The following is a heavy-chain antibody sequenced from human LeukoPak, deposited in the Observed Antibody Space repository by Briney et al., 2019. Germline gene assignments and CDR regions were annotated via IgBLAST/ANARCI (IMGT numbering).Heavy chain of an antibody. CDR2: ISSSSSYI. J-gene: IGHJ3*02. Sequence: GGSLRLSCAASGFTFSSYSMNWVRQAPGKGLEWVSSISSSSSYIYYADSVKGRFTISRDNAKNSLYLQMNSLRAEGTAVYYCARDSTGTQWLVPSGAFDIWGQGTMVTVSS. CDR3: ARDSTGTQWLVPSGAFDI. CDR1: GFTFSSYS. D-gene: IGHD6-19*01. V-gene: IGHV3-21*01.